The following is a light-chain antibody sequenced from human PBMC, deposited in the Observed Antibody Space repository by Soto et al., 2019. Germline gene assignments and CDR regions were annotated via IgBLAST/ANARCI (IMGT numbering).Light chain of an antibody. CDR2: GAS. CDR1: QSVSSSY. Sequence: EIVLTQSPGTLSLSPGERATLSCRASQSVSSSYLAWYQQKPGQAPRLLIYGASSRATGIPDRFSGRGSGTDFTLTISRLEPDDFAVYYCQQYGCSPPNFGQGTKVEIK. J-gene: IGKJ1*01. CDR3: QQYGCSPPN. V-gene: IGKV3-20*01.